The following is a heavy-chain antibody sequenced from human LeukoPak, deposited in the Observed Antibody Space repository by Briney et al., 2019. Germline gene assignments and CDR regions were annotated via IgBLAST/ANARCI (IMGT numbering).Heavy chain of an antibody. D-gene: IGHD4-17*01. V-gene: IGHV3-30*02. Sequence: PGGSLRLSCAASGFTFSSYAMSWVRQAPGKGLEWVAFIRYDGSNKYYADSVKGRFTISRDNSKNTLYLQMNSLRAEDTAVYYCAKDETAYGYYFDYWGQGTLVTVSS. CDR3: AKDETAYGYYFDY. J-gene: IGHJ4*02. CDR2: IRYDGSNK. CDR1: GFTFSSYA.